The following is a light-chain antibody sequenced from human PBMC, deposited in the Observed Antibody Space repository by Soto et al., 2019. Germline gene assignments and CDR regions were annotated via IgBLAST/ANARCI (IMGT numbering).Light chain of an antibody. CDR1: QSISSW. CDR2: KAF. Sequence: DIQMTQSPSTLSASVGDRVTITCRASQSISSWLAWYQQKPGKAPMLLIHKAFSLAGGAPSRFGCSGSGAEFTLTISSLQPDDFATDYYQQYNSYSWTFGQGTKVEIK. V-gene: IGKV1-5*03. J-gene: IGKJ1*01. CDR3: QQYNSYSWT.